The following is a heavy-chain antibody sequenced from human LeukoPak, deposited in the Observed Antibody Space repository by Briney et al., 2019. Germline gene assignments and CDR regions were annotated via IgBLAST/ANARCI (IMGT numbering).Heavy chain of an antibody. CDR2: ISSSSSYT. CDR3: ARDSTYGDYVPLWAFDI. V-gene: IGHV3-11*06. CDR1: GFTFSDYY. J-gene: IGHJ3*02. D-gene: IGHD4-17*01. Sequence: GGSLRLSCAASGFTFSDYYMSWIRQAPGKGLEWVSYISSSSSYTNYADSVKGRFTISRDNAKNSLYLQMNSLRAEDTAVYYCARDSTYGDYVPLWAFDIWGQGTTVTVSS.